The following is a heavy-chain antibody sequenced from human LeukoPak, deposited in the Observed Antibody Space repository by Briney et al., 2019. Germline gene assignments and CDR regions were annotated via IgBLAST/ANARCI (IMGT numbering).Heavy chain of an antibody. CDR3: ARHGFYGDSARRKFDP. J-gene: IGHJ5*02. CDR1: GYSISSGYY. Sequence: SETLSLTCTVSGYSISSGYYWGWIRQPPGTGLEWIGEISHSGYTNLNPSLKSRLTTSLDTSKNHFSLRLTSLTAADTAVYYCARHGFYGDSARRKFDPWGQGTLVTVSS. V-gene: IGHV4-38-2*02. D-gene: IGHD4-17*01. CDR2: ISHSGYT.